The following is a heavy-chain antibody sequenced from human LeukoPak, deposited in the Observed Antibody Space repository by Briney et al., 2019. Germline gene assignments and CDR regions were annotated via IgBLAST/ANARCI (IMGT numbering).Heavy chain of an antibody. CDR1: GFTFSHYW. CDR2: INQDGSVK. CDR3: SRSLEY. Sequence: GGSLRLSCTASGFTFSHYWMDWVRQAPGKWLDWVANINQDGSVKYYVDSVKGRFTISRDNTKNSLSLRMDSLRDDDTAVYYCSRSLEYSGQGTLVTVSS. V-gene: IGHV3-7*01. J-gene: IGHJ4*02.